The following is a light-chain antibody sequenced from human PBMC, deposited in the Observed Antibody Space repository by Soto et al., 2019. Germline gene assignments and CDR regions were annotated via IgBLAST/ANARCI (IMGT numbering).Light chain of an antibody. J-gene: IGKJ1*01. Sequence: EIVLTQSPGTLSLSPGERATLSCRASQSVSSSYLAWYQQKPGQAPRLLIYGASSRATGIPDRFGGSGSGTDFTLTISRLEPEDFPVYYCQQYGSSPWTFGQGTKMEIK. V-gene: IGKV3-20*01. CDR3: QQYGSSPWT. CDR1: QSVSSSY. CDR2: GAS.